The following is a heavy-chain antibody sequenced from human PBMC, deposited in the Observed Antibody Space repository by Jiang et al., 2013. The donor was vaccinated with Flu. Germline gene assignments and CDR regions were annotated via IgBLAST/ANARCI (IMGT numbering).Heavy chain of an antibody. J-gene: IGHJ6*02. V-gene: IGHV3-11*01. CDR3: ARIDEHYYYGMDV. CDR1: GFTFSRLL. D-gene: IGHD3-9*01. CDR2: ISSSGSTI. Sequence: KPGGSLRLSCAASGFTFSRLLHELDPPGSREGLEWVSYISSSGSTIYYADSVKGRFTISRDNAKNSLYLQMNSLRAEDTAVYYCARIDEHYYYGMDVWGQGTTVTVSS.